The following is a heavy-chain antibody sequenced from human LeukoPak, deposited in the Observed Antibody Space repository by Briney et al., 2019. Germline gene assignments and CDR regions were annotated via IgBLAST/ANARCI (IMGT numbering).Heavy chain of an antibody. V-gene: IGHV3-23*01. D-gene: IGHD3-10*02. CDR1: GFTFSSYA. Sequence: GGSLRLSCAASGFTFSSYAMSWVRQAPGKGLEWVSGISGSGGSTYYADSVKGRFTISRDNSKNTLYLQMNSLRAEDTAVYYCARVYNYVFDYWGQGTLVTVSS. J-gene: IGHJ4*02. CDR2: ISGSGGST. CDR3: ARVYNYVFDY.